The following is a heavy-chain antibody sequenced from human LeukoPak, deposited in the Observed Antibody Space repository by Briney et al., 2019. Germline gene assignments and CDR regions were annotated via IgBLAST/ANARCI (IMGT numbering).Heavy chain of an antibody. V-gene: IGHV3-30-3*01. Sequence: GGSLRLSCAASGLTFSSYAMHWVRQAPGKGLEWVAVISYDGSNKYYADSVKGRFTISRDNSKNTLYLQMNSLRAEDTAVYYCARGYDSSGYLAPFDYWGQGTLVTVSS. CDR3: ARGYDSSGYLAPFDY. CDR1: GLTFSSYA. D-gene: IGHD3-22*01. J-gene: IGHJ4*02. CDR2: ISYDGSNK.